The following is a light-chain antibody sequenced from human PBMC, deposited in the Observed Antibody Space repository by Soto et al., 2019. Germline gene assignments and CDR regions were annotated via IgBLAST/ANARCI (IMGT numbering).Light chain of an antibody. CDR1: SSDVGGYDY. J-gene: IGLJ1*01. V-gene: IGLV2-8*01. CDR2: EVT. Sequence: QSALSQPPSASGSPGQSVTISCTGTSSDVGGYDYVSWYQQHPGKAPKLMIYEVTKRPSGVPDRFSGSKSGYTASLTVSGLQAEDEAYYYCSSYGGSHNYVFGTGTKLTVL. CDR3: SSYGGSHNYV.